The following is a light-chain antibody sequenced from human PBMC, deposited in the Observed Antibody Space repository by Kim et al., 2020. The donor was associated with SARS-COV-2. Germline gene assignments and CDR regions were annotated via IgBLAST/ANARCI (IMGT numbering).Light chain of an antibody. CDR1: QSVSNF. V-gene: IGKV3-11*01. CDR3: QQRTNWLT. Sequence: SLSPGERATLSCRASQSVSNFLAWYQQRRGQAPRLLIYDASNRATGIPARFSGSGSGTDFTLTISSLEPEDSAVYYCQQRTNWLTFGGGTKVDIK. J-gene: IGKJ4*01. CDR2: DAS.